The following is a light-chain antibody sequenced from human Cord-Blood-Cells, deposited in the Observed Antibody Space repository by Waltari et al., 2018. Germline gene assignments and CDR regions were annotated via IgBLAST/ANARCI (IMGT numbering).Light chain of an antibody. J-gene: IGLJ3*02. Sequence: QSVLTQPPSASGTPGQRVTISCSGSSSNIGSNTVTWYQQPPGPAPKLLIYRNNQRPSGVPDRFSGSKSGTSASLAISGLQAEDEADYYCAAWDDSLNGRVFGGGTKLTVL. CDR1: SSNIGSNT. V-gene: IGLV1-44*01. CDR3: AAWDDSLNGRV. CDR2: RNN.